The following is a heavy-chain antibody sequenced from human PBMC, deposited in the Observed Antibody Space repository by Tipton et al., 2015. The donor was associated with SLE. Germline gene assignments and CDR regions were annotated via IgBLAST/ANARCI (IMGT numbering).Heavy chain of an antibody. Sequence: TLSLTCTVSGGSISSYYWSWIRQPPGKGLEWIGYIYYSGSTNYNPSLKSRVTISVDPSKNQFSLKLSSVTAADTAVYYCARDSRIAAAGYYYYYYMDVWGKGTTVTVSS. CDR3: ARDSRIAAAGYYYYYYMDV. V-gene: IGHV4-59*01. CDR1: GGSISSYY. D-gene: IGHD6-13*01. CDR2: IYYSGST. J-gene: IGHJ6*03.